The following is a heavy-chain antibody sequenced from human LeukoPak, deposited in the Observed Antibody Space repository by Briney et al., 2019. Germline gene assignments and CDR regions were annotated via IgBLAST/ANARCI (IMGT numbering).Heavy chain of an antibody. J-gene: IGHJ4*02. CDR1: GFTFSSYS. D-gene: IGHD3-10*01. CDR2: ISSSSSTI. V-gene: IGHV3-48*04. Sequence: GASLRLSCAASGFTFSSYSMNWVRQAPGKGLEWVSYISSSSSTIYYADSVKGRFTISRDNAKKSLYLQMDSLRAEDTALYHCARVGGSGTYTPLYYFDYWGQGSLVTVTS. CDR3: ARVGGSGTYTPLYYFDY.